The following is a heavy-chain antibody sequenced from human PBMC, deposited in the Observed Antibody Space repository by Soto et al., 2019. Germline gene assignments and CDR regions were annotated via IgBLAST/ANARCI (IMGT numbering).Heavy chain of an antibody. Sequence: GGSLRLSCAASGFTFSSYGMHWVRQAPGKGLEWVAVIWYDGSNKYYADSVKGRFTISRDNSKNTLYLQMNSLRAEDTAVYYCARDEGGIYFIYYFMDVWGKGTTVTVSS. CDR1: GFTFSSYG. CDR3: ARDEGGIYFIYYFMDV. CDR2: IWYDGSNK. J-gene: IGHJ6*03. V-gene: IGHV3-33*01. D-gene: IGHD1-26*01.